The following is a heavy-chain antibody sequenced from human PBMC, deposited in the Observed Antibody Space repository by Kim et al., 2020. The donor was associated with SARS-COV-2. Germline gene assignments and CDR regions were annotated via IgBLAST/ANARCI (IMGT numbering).Heavy chain of an antibody. CDR1: GFTFSSYG. J-gene: IGHJ4*02. CDR3: ASEGQWLTSTYFDY. CDR2: ISYDGSNK. V-gene: IGHV3-30*03. D-gene: IGHD6-19*01. Sequence: GGSLRLSCAASGFTFSSYGMHWVRQAPGKGLEWVAVISYDGSNKYYADSVKGRFTISRDNSKNTLYLQMNSLRAEDTAVYYCASEGQWLTSTYFDYWGQG.